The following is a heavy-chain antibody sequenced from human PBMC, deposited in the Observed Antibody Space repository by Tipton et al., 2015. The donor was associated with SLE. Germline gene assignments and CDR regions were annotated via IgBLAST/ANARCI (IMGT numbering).Heavy chain of an antibody. CDR1: GGSISNSGYY. CDR3: ARDNLYLTRITMVRGRYFDL. Sequence: TLSLTCTVSGGSISNSGYYWGWIRQPPGKGLEWIGSIYYSGTTYYSPSLKSRVTVSVDTSKNQFSLRLTSVTAADTAVYYCARDNLYLTRITMVRGRYFDLWGRGTLVTVSS. V-gene: IGHV4-39*07. CDR2: IYYSGTT. D-gene: IGHD3-10*01. J-gene: IGHJ2*01.